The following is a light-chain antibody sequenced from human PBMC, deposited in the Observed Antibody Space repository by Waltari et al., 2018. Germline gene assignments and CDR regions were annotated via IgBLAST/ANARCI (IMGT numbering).Light chain of an antibody. V-gene: IGKV3-11*01. Sequence: EIVLTQSPATLSLSPGETATLSCRASQNINIYLAWYQHRPGQDTRLLIYDASNRATGIPIRFSGSGSGTHFTLTISSLEPEDFAVYYCQQRSKWPPLTFGGGTKVEIK. J-gene: IGKJ4*01. CDR2: DAS. CDR3: QQRSKWPPLT. CDR1: QNINIY.